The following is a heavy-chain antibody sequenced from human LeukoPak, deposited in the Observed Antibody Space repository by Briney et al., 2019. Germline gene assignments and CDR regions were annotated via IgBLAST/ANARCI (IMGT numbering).Heavy chain of an antibody. CDR2: ISAYNGNT. CDR3: ASLWFGDSDY. CDR1: GYTFTDYY. Sequence: GASVKVSCKASGYTFTDYYIHWVRQAPGQGLEWMGWISAYNGNTNYAQKLQGRVTMTTDTSTSTAYMELRSLRSDDTAVYYCASLWFGDSDYWGQGTLVTVSS. V-gene: IGHV1-18*04. D-gene: IGHD3-10*01. J-gene: IGHJ4*02.